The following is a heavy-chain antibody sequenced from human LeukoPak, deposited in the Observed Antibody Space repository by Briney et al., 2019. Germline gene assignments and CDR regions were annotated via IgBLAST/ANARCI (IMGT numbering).Heavy chain of an antibody. V-gene: IGHV1-8*01. CDR1: GYTFTSYD. D-gene: IGHD1-26*01. CDR3: ARVKIVGATWDYYYYGMDV. Sequence: ASVKVSCKASGYTFTSYDINWVRQATGQGLEWMGWMNPNSGNTGYAQKFQGRVTMTRNTSISTAYMELSSLRSEDTAVYYCARVKIVGATWDYYYYGMDVWGQGTTVTVSS. J-gene: IGHJ6*02. CDR2: MNPNSGNT.